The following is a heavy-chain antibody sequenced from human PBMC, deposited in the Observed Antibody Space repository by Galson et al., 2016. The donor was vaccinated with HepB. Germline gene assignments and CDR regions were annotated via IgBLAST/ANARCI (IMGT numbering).Heavy chain of an antibody. Sequence: QSGAEVKKPGESLKISCKVSGYIFTYNWIGWVRQMPGKGLEWMGIIYPGHSDTRYSPSFEGQVTISADTSISTAYYEWSSLKASDTAVYYCARRRNSPQWDTFDIWGQGTVVTVSP. CDR2: IYPGHSDT. CDR3: ARRRNSPQWDTFDI. V-gene: IGHV5-51*01. CDR1: GYIFTYNW. D-gene: IGHD6-19*01. J-gene: IGHJ3*02.